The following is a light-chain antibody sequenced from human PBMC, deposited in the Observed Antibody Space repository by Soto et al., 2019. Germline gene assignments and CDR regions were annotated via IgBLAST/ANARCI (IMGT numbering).Light chain of an antibody. J-gene: IGKJ4*01. CDR1: QSVTSSY. CDR3: QQYDTSPLT. CDR2: GAS. V-gene: IGKV3-20*01. Sequence: EIVLTQSPGILSLSPGERATLSCRASQSVTSSYLAWYQQKPGQAPRLLIYGASSRATGIPDRFSGSGSGTDFTLTISRLEPEDFAVYYCQQYDTSPLTFGGGTRVAIK.